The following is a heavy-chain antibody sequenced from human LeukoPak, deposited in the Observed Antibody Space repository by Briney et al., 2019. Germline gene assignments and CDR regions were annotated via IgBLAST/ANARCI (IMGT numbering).Heavy chain of an antibody. CDR3: AKSRAGGYSYAYFDY. J-gene: IGHJ4*02. CDR2: IRNDGSNK. D-gene: IGHD5-18*01. CDR1: GFIFSSYG. V-gene: IGHV3-30*02. Sequence: GGSLRLSCAASGFIFSSYGMHWVRQAPGKGREWVAFIRNDGSNKYYADSVKGRFTISRDNSKNTLYLQMDSLRAEDTAVYYCAKSRAGGYSYAYFDYWGQGTLVTVSS.